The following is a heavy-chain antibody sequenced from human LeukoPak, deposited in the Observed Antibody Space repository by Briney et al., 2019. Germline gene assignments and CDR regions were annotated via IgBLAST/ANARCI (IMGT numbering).Heavy chain of an antibody. CDR2: INSDGSST. D-gene: IGHD3-10*01. J-gene: IGHJ4*02. CDR3: ARGYYGSGSYYPDY. CDR1: GFTFSNYW. V-gene: IGHV3-74*01. Sequence: GGSLRLSCAASGFTFSNYWMHWVRQAPGKGLVWVSRINSDGSSTSYADSVKGRFTISRDNAKNTLYLQMNSLRAEDTAVYYCARGYYGSGSYYPDYWGQGTLVTVSS.